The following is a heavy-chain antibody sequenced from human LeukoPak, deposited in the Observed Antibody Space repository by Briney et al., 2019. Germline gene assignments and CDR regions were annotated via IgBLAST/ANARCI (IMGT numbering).Heavy chain of an antibody. V-gene: IGHV4-38-2*01. J-gene: IGHJ4*02. CDR3: ASAGVGTGDGTRFDY. D-gene: IGHD7-27*01. Sequence: SETLSLTCAVSGYSISSGYYWGWIRQPPGKGLEWIGSIYHSGSTYYNPSLKSRVTISVDTSKNQFSLKLSSVTAADTAVYYCASAGVGTGDGTRFDYWGQGTLVTVSS. CDR2: IYHSGST. CDR1: GYSISSGYY.